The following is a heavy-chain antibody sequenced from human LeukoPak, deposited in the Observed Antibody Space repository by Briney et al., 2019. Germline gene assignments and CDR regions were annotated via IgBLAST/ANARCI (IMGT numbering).Heavy chain of an antibody. D-gene: IGHD3-22*01. CDR2: ISAYNGNT. CDR1: GYTFTSYG. CDR3: ARDPPTYYYYDSSGYNGWFDP. V-gene: IGHV1-18*03. J-gene: IGHJ5*02. Sequence: ASVKVSCKASGYTFTSYGISWVRQAPGQGLEWMGWISAYNGNTNYAQKLQGRVTMTTDTSTSTAYMELRSLRSDDMAVYYCARDPPTYYYYDSSGYNGWFDPWGQGTLVTVSS.